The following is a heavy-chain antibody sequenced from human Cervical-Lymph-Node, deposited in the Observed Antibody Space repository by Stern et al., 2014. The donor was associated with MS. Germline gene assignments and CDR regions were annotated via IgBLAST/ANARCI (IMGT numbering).Heavy chain of an antibody. Sequence: EVQLVQSGAEVKKPGESRKISCRTSGYTFSNFWIGWVRQMPGKGLEWMGVISPADSDTTYSPSFQGQVTISADESISTAYLQWRSLKASDTAMYYCVRRRDSAGYDTFDLWGQGTMLIVSS. J-gene: IGHJ3*01. CDR2: ISPADSDT. D-gene: IGHD3-22*01. V-gene: IGHV5-51*01. CDR3: VRRRDSAGYDTFDL. CDR1: GYTFSNFW.